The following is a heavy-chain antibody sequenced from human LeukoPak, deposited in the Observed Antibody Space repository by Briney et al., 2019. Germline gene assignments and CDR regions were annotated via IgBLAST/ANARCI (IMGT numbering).Heavy chain of an antibody. Sequence: ASVKVSCKASGYTFTGYFIHWVRQAPGQGLEWMGWINPNSGGTNYAQKFQGRVTMTRDTSISTAYMELSRLRSDDTAVYYCARDPNYYDSSGPPDYWGQGTLVTVSS. CDR1: GYTFTGYF. J-gene: IGHJ4*02. V-gene: IGHV1-2*02. CDR2: INPNSGGT. D-gene: IGHD3-22*01. CDR3: ARDPNYYDSSGPPDY.